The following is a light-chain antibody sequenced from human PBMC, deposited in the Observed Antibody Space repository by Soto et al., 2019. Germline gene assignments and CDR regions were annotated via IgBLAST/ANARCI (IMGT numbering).Light chain of an antibody. CDR3: QQRSSWPIT. Sequence: EIVLTQSPATLSLSPGERATLSCRASQSVSRYLAWYQQKPGQAPRLLIYDASNRATGIPARFSGSGSGTDFTLTISSLEPEDFAVYYCQQRSSWPITFGQGTRLEIK. CDR1: QSVSRY. CDR2: DAS. J-gene: IGKJ5*01. V-gene: IGKV3-11*01.